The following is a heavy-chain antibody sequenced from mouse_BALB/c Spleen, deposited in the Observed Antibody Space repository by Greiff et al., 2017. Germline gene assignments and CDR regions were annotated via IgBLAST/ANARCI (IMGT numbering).Heavy chain of an antibody. J-gene: IGHJ3*01. Sequence: VQLQQSGAELAKPGASVKMSCKASGYTFTRYWMHWVKQRPGQGLEWIGYLNPSTGYTEYNQKFKDKATLTADKSSSTAYMQLSSLTSEDSAVYYWALAGCFAYWGQGTLVTVSA. CDR1: GYTFTRYW. CDR3: ALAGCFAY. V-gene: IGHV1-7*01. CDR2: LNPSTGYT. D-gene: IGHD6-1*01.